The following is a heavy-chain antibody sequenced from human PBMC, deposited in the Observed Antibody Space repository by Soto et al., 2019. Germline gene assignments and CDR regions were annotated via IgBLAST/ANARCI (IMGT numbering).Heavy chain of an antibody. Sequence: QITLKESGPTLVKPTQTLTLTCTFSGFSLSSSGVGVGWIRQPPGKALEWLALIYWADDERYSPSLKNRLTITRDTSKNQVVLTMTNMDHVDTATYYCAHSLLWFGALPPGYFDYWGQGTLVTVSS. CDR2: IYWADDE. CDR3: AHSLLWFGALPPGYFDY. D-gene: IGHD3-10*01. CDR1: GFSLSSSGVG. V-gene: IGHV2-5*02. J-gene: IGHJ4*02.